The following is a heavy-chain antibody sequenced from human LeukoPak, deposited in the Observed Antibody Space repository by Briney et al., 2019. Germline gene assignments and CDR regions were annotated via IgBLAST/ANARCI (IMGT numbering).Heavy chain of an antibody. J-gene: IGHJ5*02. CDR3: ARERAGGKWLFQGGWFDP. Sequence: GGSLRLSCAASGFTFDHYAMSWVRQAPGKGLEWVAFIRYDGSNKYYADSVKGRFTISRDNSKNTLYLQMNSLRAEDTAVYYCARERAGGKWLFQGGWFDPWGQGTLVTVSS. CDR1: GFTFDHYA. CDR2: IRYDGSNK. V-gene: IGHV3-30*02. D-gene: IGHD3-22*01.